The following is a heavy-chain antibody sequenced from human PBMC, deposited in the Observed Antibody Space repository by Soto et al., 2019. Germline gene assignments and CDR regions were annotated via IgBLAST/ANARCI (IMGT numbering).Heavy chain of an antibody. CDR2: IYSSGST. CDR1: GGSIISSSYY. D-gene: IGHD3-22*01. V-gene: IGHV4-39*01. J-gene: IGHJ3*01. Sequence: SETLSLTCTVSGGSIISSSYYWGWIRQPPGKGLEWIGSIYSSGSTYYNPSLKSRVTISVDTSKNQFSLKLSSVTAADTAVHYCATPVSSGYQAFEVWGQGTMVTVSS. CDR3: ATPVSSGYQAFEV.